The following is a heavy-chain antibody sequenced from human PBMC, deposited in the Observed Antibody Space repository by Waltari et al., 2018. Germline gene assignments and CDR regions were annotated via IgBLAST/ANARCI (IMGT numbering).Heavy chain of an antibody. Sequence: EVQLLESGGGLVQPGGSLRLSCAASGFTFSSYGMSWVRQAPGKGLEWVSTFSGSSGNTYYADSVKGRCTISKDTSKNRLNLQRSSLRAEDTAVYYCASRITATGTKYFDYWGQGTLVTVSS. CDR2: FSGSSGNT. D-gene: IGHD6-13*01. CDR1: GFTFSSYG. CDR3: ASRITATGTKYFDY. V-gene: IGHV3-23*01. J-gene: IGHJ4*02.